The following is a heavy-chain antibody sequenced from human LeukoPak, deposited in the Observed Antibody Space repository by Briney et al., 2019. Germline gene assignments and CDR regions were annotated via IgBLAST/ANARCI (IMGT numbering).Heavy chain of an antibody. J-gene: IGHJ5*02. Sequence: GGSVRLSCAWSGFTFRSDGMHWVRQAPGKGMEWVAVISYDGSNKYYADSVKGRFTISSDNSKTTLYLQMNMQSAENTPVYYGATERSRIAAAWPGFDPWGQGTLVTVSS. V-gene: IGHV3-30-3*02. CDR2: ISYDGSNK. D-gene: IGHD6-13*01. CDR3: ATERSRIAAAWPGFDP. CDR1: GFTFRSDG.